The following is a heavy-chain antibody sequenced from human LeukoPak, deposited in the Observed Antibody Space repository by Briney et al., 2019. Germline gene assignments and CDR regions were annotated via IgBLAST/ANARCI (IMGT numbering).Heavy chain of an antibody. CDR3: ARRMIVVVDAFDI. Sequence: PGESLKISCKGSGYRFTSYWIGWVRQMPGKGLEWMGIIYPGDSDTRYSPSFQGQVTISADKSISTAYLQWSSLKASDTAMYYCARRMIVVVDAFDIWGQGTMVTVSS. V-gene: IGHV5-51*01. CDR1: GYRFTSYW. D-gene: IGHD3-22*01. J-gene: IGHJ3*02. CDR2: IYPGDSDT.